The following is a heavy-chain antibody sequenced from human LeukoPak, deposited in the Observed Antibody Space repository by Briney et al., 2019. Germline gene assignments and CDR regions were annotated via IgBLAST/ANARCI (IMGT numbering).Heavy chain of an antibody. CDR3: AREGGDYDSGGYMDV. Sequence: PSETLSLTCTVSGGSISTYYWSWIRQPPGKGLEWIGFIHYSGSTNYNPSLKSRVTISVDTSKNQFSLKVSSVTAADTAVYYCAREGGDYDSGGYMDVWGKGTTVTISS. J-gene: IGHJ6*03. D-gene: IGHD5-12*01. CDR1: GGSISTYY. CDR2: IHYSGST. V-gene: IGHV4-59*01.